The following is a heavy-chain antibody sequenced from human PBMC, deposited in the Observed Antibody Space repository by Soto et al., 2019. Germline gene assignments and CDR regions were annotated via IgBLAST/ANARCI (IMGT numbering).Heavy chain of an antibody. CDR2: IYWNDDK. Sequence: SGPTLVNPTQTLTLTCTFSGFSLSTSGVGVGWIRQPPGKALEWLALIYWNDDKRYSPSLKSRLTITKDTSKNQVVLTMTNMDPVDTATYYCAHTTHYYDSSGALRFYFDYWGQGTLVTVSS. CDR3: AHTTHYYDSSGALRFYFDY. D-gene: IGHD3-22*01. V-gene: IGHV2-5*01. CDR1: GFSLSTSGVG. J-gene: IGHJ4*02.